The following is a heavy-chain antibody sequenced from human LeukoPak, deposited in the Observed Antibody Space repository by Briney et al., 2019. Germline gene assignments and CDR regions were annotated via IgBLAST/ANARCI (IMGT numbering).Heavy chain of an antibody. D-gene: IGHD2-2*01. CDR3: AREVVVPAATSYYYYAMDV. J-gene: IGHJ6*02. Sequence: TGGSLRLSCAASGFTFSSYNMNWVRQAPGKGLEWVSYISSSSSTIKYADSVKGRFTISRDNAKNSLYLQINSLRDEDTAVYYCAREVVVPAATSYYYYAMDVWGQGTTVTVSS. CDR1: GFTFSSYN. CDR2: ISSSSSTI. V-gene: IGHV3-48*02.